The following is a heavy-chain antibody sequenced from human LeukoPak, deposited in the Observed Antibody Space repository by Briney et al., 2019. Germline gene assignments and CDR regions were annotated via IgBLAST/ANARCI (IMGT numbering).Heavy chain of an antibody. CDR2: IYTSGTI. V-gene: IGHV4-4*07. CDR3: ARGPEWLRLMALDWFDP. D-gene: IGHD5-12*01. J-gene: IGHJ5*02. Sequence: PSETLSLTCTVSGGSISSYYWSWIRQPAGTALEWIGRIYTSGTITYNPSLKSRVTMSVDTSKNQFSLKLSSVTAADTAVYYCARGPEWLRLMALDWFDPWGQGTLVTVSS. CDR1: GGSISSYY.